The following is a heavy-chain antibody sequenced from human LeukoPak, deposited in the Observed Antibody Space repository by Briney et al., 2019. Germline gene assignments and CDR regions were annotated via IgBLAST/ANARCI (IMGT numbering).Heavy chain of an antibody. CDR3: ARARYSYGPGEFDY. CDR1: GGSISSYY. J-gene: IGHJ4*02. D-gene: IGHD5-18*01. CDR2: IYYSGST. V-gene: IGHV4-59*01. Sequence: PSETLSLTCTVSGGSISSYYWSWIRQPPGKGLEWIGHIYYSGSTNYNPSPESRVTVSVDTSKNHFSLKLSSVTAADTAVYYCARARYSYGPGEFDYWGQGTLVTVSS.